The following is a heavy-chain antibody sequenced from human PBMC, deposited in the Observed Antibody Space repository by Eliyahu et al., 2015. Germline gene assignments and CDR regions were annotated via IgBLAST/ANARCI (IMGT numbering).Heavy chain of an antibody. V-gene: IGHV3-21*01. J-gene: IGHJ5*02. CDR1: GFTFSSYS. CDR2: ISSSSSYI. D-gene: IGHD2-15*01. CDR3: ASHTYCSGGSCYSGDWFDP. Sequence: EVQLVESGGGLVKPGGSLRLSCAASGFTFSSYSMNWVRQAPGKGLEWVSSISSSSSYIYYADSVKGRFTISRDNAKNSLYLQMNSLRAEDTAVYYCASHTYCSGGSCYSGDWFDPWGQGTLVTVSS.